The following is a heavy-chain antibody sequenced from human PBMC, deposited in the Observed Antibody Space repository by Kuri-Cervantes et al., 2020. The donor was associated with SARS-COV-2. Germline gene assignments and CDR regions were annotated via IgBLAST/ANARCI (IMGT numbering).Heavy chain of an antibody. D-gene: IGHD5-24*01. V-gene: IGHV1-46*03. CDR2: INPSGGAT. Sequence: ASVKVSCKASGYTFSGNYMHWVRQAPGQGLEWMGMINPSGGATSYAQKLRGRVIMTRDTSTSTVYMELSSLRSDDTAVYYCAREYGFNWFAPWGQGTLVTVSS. CDR1: GYTFSGNY. J-gene: IGHJ5*02. CDR3: AREYGFNWFAP.